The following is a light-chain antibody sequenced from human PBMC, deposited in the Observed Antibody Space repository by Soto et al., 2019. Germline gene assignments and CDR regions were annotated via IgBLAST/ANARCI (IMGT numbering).Light chain of an antibody. V-gene: IGKV3-20*01. CDR1: QSVSSTS. CDR3: QQYDNSPPWT. J-gene: IGKJ1*01. Sequence: IVVTQSPGTLSFSPGERATLSCRASQSVSSTSLAWYQQKPGQAPRLLIYGASDRATGIPDRFSGSGSGTDFTLTISRLEPEDFAVYYCQQYDNSPPWTFGQGTKVDIK. CDR2: GAS.